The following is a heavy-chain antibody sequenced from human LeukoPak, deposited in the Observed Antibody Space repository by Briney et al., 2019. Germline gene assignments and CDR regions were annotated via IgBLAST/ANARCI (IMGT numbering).Heavy chain of an antibody. Sequence: SETLSLTCTVSGASITTNYWSWFRQSPGKGLEWIGYIFYSGNTKYSPSLESRVTISVDTSKNHFSLNLESVTAADTAVYYCARLSTYSHFDFWGQGTLVTVSS. CDR1: GASITTNY. CDR3: ARLSTYSHFDF. J-gene: IGHJ4*02. CDR2: IFYSGNT. D-gene: IGHD1-26*01. V-gene: IGHV4-59*08.